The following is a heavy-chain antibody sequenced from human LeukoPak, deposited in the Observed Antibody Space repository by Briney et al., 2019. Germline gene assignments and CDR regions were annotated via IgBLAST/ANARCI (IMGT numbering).Heavy chain of an antibody. CDR3: ARQRGWGFGSYFDY. CDR1: GGSISRYY. Sequence: SETLSLTCTVSGGSISRYYWSWIRQPPGKGLEWIGYKDYSGSTNYNRSLKSRVTISVDTSKDQFSVKMYSVTAADTAVFYCARQRGWGFGSYFDYWGRGTLVTVSS. CDR2: KDYSGST. J-gene: IGHJ4*02. D-gene: IGHD7-27*01. V-gene: IGHV4-59*08.